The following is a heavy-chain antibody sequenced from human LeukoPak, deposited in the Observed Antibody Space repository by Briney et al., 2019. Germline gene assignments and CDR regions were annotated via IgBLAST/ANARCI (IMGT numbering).Heavy chain of an antibody. Sequence: SETLSLTCTVSGGSISSYYWSWIRQPAGKGLEWIGRIYTSGSTNYNPSLKSRVTMSVDTPKNQFSLKLSSVTAADTAVYYCAREYDSSGYYYHDAFDIWGQGTMVTVSS. V-gene: IGHV4-4*07. D-gene: IGHD3-22*01. CDR2: IYTSGST. CDR1: GGSISSYY. J-gene: IGHJ3*02. CDR3: AREYDSSGYYYHDAFDI.